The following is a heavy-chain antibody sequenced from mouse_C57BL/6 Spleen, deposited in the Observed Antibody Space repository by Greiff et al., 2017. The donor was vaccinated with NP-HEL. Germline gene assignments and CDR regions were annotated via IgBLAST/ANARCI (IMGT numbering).Heavy chain of an antibody. J-gene: IGHJ3*01. D-gene: IGHD1-1*01. V-gene: IGHV1-18*01. CDR1: GYTFTDYN. Sequence: EVQLQQSGPELVKPGASVKIPCKASGYTFTDYNMDWVKQSHGKSLEWIGDINPNNGGTIYNQKFKGKATLTVDKSSSTAYMELRSLTSEDTAVYYCARGGMVVERESFAYWGQGTLVTVSA. CDR3: ARGGMVVERESFAY. CDR2: INPNNGGT.